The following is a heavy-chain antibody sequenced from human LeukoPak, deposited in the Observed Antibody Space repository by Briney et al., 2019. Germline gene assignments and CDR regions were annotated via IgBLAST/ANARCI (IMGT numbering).Heavy chain of an antibody. CDR1: GGSISSGGYY. D-gene: IGHD1-1*01. Sequence: SETLSLTCTVSGGSISSGGYYWSWIRQPPGKGLEWIGYIYHSGSTYYNPSLKSRVTISVDRSKNQFSLKLSSVTAADTAVYYCASLQLPYYYMDVWGKGTTVTVSS. CDR2: IYHSGST. J-gene: IGHJ6*03. V-gene: IGHV4-30-2*01. CDR3: ASLQLPYYYMDV.